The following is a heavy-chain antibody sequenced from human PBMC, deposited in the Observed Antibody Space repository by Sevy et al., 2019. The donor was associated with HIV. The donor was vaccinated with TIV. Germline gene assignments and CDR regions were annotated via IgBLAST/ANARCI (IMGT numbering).Heavy chain of an antibody. CDR3: AKPIGTVSKEYYYYGMDV. Sequence: GGSLRLSCAASGFTFSKYAMTWVRQAPGKGLEWVSAISVSGGFTYYADSVMGRFTTSRDNSKNTLYLQINSLRAEDTAVYYRAKPIGTVSKEYYYYGMDVWGQGTTVTVSS. CDR1: GFTFSKYA. D-gene: IGHD1-1*01. CDR2: ISVSGGFT. V-gene: IGHV3-23*01. J-gene: IGHJ6*02.